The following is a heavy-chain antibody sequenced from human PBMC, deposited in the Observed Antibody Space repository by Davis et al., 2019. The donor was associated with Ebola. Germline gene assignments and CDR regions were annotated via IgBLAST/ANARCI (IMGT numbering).Heavy chain of an antibody. CDR1: GYTFTNYY. CDR3: ARARGRWDVGGYLLGH. CDR2: VSADNDDR. Sequence: AASVKVSCKASGYTFTNYYMHWVRQAPGQGLEWMGWVSADNDDRKYAEKFQGRVTMTTDSSTSTAYMELRGLTYDDTAVYFCARARGRWDVGGYLLGHWGQGTLVTVSS. D-gene: IGHD1-26*01. J-gene: IGHJ4*02. V-gene: IGHV1-18*04.